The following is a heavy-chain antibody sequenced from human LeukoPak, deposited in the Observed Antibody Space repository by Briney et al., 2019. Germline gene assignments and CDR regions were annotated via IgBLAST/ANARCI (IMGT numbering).Heavy chain of an antibody. Sequence: SETLSLTCTVSGGSISSGGYYWNWIRQHPGKGLEWIGYIYYSGGIYYNPSLKSRVTISVDTSESHFSLKVSSVTAADTAVYYCATGYRNDPVALDIWGQGTMVTVSS. D-gene: IGHD5-18*01. CDR1: GGSISSGGYY. J-gene: IGHJ3*02. CDR2: IYYSGGI. V-gene: IGHV4-31*03. CDR3: ATGYRNDPVALDI.